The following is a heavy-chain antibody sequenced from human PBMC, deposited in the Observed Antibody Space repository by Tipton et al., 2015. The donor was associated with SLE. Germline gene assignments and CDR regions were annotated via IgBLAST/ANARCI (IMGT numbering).Heavy chain of an antibody. D-gene: IGHD3-22*01. Sequence: TLSLTCAVYGGSFSGYYWSWIRQPPGKGPEWIGEINHSGSTNYNPSLKSRVTISVDTSKNQFSLKLSSVTAADAAVYYCARVRMTMIVGDGFDIWGQGTQVTVSS. CDR2: INHSGST. CDR1: GGSFSGYY. J-gene: IGHJ3*02. CDR3: ARVRMTMIVGDGFDI. V-gene: IGHV4-34*01.